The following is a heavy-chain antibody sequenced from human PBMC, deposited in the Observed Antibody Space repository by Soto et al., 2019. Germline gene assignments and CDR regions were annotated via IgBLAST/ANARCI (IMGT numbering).Heavy chain of an antibody. V-gene: IGHV3-23*01. J-gene: IGHJ5*02. CDR1: GFSFNKYA. D-gene: IGHD2-21*02. Sequence: DVQLLESGGGLVQPGGSLKLSCVASGFSFNKYAMIWVRQATGKGQEWVSGITGSGSSIQYTASVKGRFTISRDNSKNTVYLQMDFLRAEDTAMYYCAKDDVSGDGLWLVSAWGQGTPVTVS. CDR2: ITGSGSSI. CDR3: AKDDVSGDGLWLVSA.